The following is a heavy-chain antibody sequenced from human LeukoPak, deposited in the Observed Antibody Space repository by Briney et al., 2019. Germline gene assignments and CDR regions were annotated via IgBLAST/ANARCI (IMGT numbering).Heavy chain of an antibody. Sequence: GGSLRLSCAASGFTFSDYNMSWIRQAPGKGLEWVSYISSSGSTIYYADSVKGRFTISRDNSKNTLYLQMNSLRAEDTAVYYCARASVPSSGSNNWFDPWGQGTLVTVSS. J-gene: IGHJ5*02. V-gene: IGHV3-11*04. CDR1: GFTFSDYN. CDR3: ARASVPSSGSNNWFDP. CDR2: ISSSGSTI. D-gene: IGHD3-22*01.